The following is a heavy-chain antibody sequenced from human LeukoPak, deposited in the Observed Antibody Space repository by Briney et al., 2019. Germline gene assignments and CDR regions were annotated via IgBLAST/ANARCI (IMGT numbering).Heavy chain of an antibody. D-gene: IGHD6-13*01. Sequence: GGSLRLSCAASGFTFSTYAMSWVRQAPGRGLEWVSTVSGSGDSTYFADSVKGRFTISRDNSKNTLFPQMNSLRAEDTAVYYCAKGGQYGSSWYLIDYWGLGTLVTVSS. J-gene: IGHJ4*02. CDR3: AKGGQYGSSWYLIDY. CDR2: VSGSGDST. CDR1: GFTFSTYA. V-gene: IGHV3-23*01.